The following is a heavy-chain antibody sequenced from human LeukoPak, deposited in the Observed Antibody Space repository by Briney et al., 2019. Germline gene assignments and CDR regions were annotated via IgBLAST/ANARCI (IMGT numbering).Heavy chain of an antibody. CDR2: IYSGGST. D-gene: IGHD5-18*01. V-gene: IGHV3-66*01. CDR1: GFTVSSNY. J-gene: IGHJ4*02. Sequence: GGSLRLSCAASGFTVSSNYMSWVRQAPGKGLEWVSVIYSGGSTYYADSVKGRFTISRDNSKSTLYLQMNSLRAEDTAAYYCARRGYSYGYNYFDYWGQGTLVTVSS. CDR3: ARRGYSYGYNYFDY.